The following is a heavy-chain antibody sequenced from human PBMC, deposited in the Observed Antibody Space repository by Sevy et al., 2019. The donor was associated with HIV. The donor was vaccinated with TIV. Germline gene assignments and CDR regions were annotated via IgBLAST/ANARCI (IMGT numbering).Heavy chain of an antibody. CDR2: IKRDGSEK. CDR1: RFTFSDYW. D-gene: IGHD1-26*01. CDR3: ARDALDNYYNY. Sequence: GGSLRLSCVASRFTFSDYWMTWVRQAPGKGLEWVANIKRDGSEKYYADSVKGRFSISRDNAKNSLYLQMNSLRAEDTAIYYCARDALDNYYNYWGQGTRVTVSS. V-gene: IGHV3-7*01. J-gene: IGHJ4*02.